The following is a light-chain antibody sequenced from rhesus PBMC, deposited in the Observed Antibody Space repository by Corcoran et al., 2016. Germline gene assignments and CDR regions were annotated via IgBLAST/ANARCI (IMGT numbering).Light chain of an antibody. CDR2: YAS. Sequence: PGERATLSCRASQSVGSTLAWYQQKPGQAPRLLISYASSRATGIPEMFSGSGSGTKLTLTISSLEPEDVGVYYCQKYNDWPTFGGGTKVEIK. CDR3: QKYNDWPT. CDR1: QSVGST. J-gene: IGKJ4*01. V-gene: IGKV3-42*02.